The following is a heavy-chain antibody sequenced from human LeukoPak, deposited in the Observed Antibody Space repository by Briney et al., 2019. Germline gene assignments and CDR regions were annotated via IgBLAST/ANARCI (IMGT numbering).Heavy chain of an antibody. J-gene: IGHJ4*02. CDR3: AKDRHFDWLLFDY. CDR1: GFTFSSYG. Sequence: GGSLRLSCAASGFTFSSYGMHWVRQAPGKGLEWVAVISYDGSNKYYADSVKGRFTISRDNSKNTLYLQMNSLRAEDTAVYYCAKDRHFDWLLFDYWGQGTLVTVSS. D-gene: IGHD3-9*01. CDR2: ISYDGSNK. V-gene: IGHV3-30*18.